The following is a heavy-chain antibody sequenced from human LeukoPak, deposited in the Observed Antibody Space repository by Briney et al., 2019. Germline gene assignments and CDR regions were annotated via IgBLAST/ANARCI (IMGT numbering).Heavy chain of an antibody. Sequence: GGSLRLSCAASGFTFSSYAMHWVRQAPGKGLEYVSAISSNGGSTYYANSVKGRFTISRDNSKNTLYLQMGSLRAEDMAVYYCAREEVVASRAFDIWGQGTMVTVSS. CDR3: AREEVVASRAFDI. V-gene: IGHV3-64*01. CDR1: GFTFSSYA. CDR2: ISSNGGST. D-gene: IGHD2-2*01. J-gene: IGHJ3*02.